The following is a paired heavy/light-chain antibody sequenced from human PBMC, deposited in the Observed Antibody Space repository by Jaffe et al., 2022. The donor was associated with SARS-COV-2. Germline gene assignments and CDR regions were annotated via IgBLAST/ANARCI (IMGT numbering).Heavy chain of an antibody. CDR2: ISDSGYT. D-gene: IGHD3-10*01. CDR1: GGSISSGGHN. V-gene: IGHV4-31*03. CDR3: AGDKYDSGIGSFEY. Sequence: QVQLQESGPGPVKPSQTLSLTCTVSGGSISSGGHNWNWIRQHPGMGLEWIAYISDSGYTQYNSSLKSRVTISIDTSKNQFSLKLSSVTAADTAVYYCAGDKYDSGIGSFEYWGQGTLVTVAS. J-gene: IGHJ4*02.
Light chain of an antibody. CDR2: WAS. CDR1: RSVLYSSNNRNY. V-gene: IGKV4-1*01. CDR3: QQYYEIPYT. J-gene: IGKJ2*01. Sequence: DIVMTQSPDSLAVSLGERATINCKSSRSVLYSSNNRNYLAWYQQKPGQPPKLLIYWASTRESGVPDRFSGSGSGTDFTLTISSLQAEDVADYYCQQYYEIPYTFGQGTKLEIK.